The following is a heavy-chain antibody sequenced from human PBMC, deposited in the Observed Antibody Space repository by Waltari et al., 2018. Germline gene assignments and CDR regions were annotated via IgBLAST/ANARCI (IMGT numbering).Heavy chain of an antibody. D-gene: IGHD3-3*01. CDR3: ASFGFNWLSSY. J-gene: IGHJ4*02. Sequence: EAQLVESGGGLVQPGGSLRLSCAASEFPFSSHWVHWVRQAPGKGLVWVARINTDGSFRSYVDSVEGRFTIFRDNAKNTLYLQMNSLTADDTAVYYCASFGFNWLSSYWGQGTLVTVSS. CDR2: INTDGSFR. CDR1: EFPFSSHW. V-gene: IGHV3-74*01.